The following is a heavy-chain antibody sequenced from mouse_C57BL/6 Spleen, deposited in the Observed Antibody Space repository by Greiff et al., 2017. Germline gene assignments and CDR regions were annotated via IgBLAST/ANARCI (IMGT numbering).Heavy chain of an antibody. CDR1: GYTFTDYY. J-gene: IGHJ4*01. CDR2: INPNNGGT. Sequence: VQLQQSGPELVKPGASVKISCKASGYTFTDYYMNWVKQSHGKSLEWIGDINPNNGGTSYNQKFKGKATLTLDKSSSTAYMELRSLTSEDSAVYYCARGCYYPYYAMDYWGQGTSVTVSS. V-gene: IGHV1-26*01. CDR3: ARGCYYPYYAMDY. D-gene: IGHD2-3*01.